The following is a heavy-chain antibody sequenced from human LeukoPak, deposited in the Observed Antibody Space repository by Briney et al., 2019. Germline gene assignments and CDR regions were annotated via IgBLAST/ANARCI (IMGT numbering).Heavy chain of an antibody. CDR3: ASGDYGDYVFWFDP. D-gene: IGHD4-17*01. V-gene: IGHV3-21*01. J-gene: IGHJ5*02. CDR1: GFTFSSYS. CDR2: ISSSSSYI. Sequence: PGGSLRLSCAASGFTFSSYSMNWVCQAPGKGLEWVSSISSSSSYIYYADSVKGRFTISRDNAKNSLYLQMNSLRAEDTAVYYCASGDYGDYVFWFDPWGQGTLVTVSS.